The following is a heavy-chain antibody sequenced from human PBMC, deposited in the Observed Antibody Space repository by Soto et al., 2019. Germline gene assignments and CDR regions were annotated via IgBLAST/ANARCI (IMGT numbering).Heavy chain of an antibody. V-gene: IGHV4-34*01. CDR3: ARGGSSNWQVAFDF. CDR2: VTHNGRN. CDR1: GGSFSCSF. Sequence: SETLSLTCDVYGGSFSCSFWNWIRQSPGKGMEWIGKVTHNGRNNYSPSLKSGVTISLAMSKKRISLTLTYAAAADTAVYYCARGGSSNWQVAFDFWGQGTMVTVSS. J-gene: IGHJ3*01. D-gene: IGHD1-20*01.